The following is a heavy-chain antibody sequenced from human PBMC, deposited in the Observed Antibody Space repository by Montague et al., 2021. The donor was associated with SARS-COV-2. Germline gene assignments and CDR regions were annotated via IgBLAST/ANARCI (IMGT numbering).Heavy chain of an antibody. CDR1: GGSIRSYY. CDR3: ARKPGAYYGLDV. CDR2: SYSSGSI. D-gene: IGHD4/OR15-4a*01. Sequence: SETLSLTCNVSGGSIRSYYWSWIRQPPGRGLELIGRSYSSGSINXNPSLKTRITLSVDTSKNQLSLRLNPVTVADTADSYCARKPGAYYGLDVWGQGTMVTVSS. V-gene: IGHV4-4*07. J-gene: IGHJ6*02.